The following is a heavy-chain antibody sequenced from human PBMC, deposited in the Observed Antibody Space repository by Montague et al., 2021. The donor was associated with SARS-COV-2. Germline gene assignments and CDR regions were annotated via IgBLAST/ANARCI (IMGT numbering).Heavy chain of an antibody. D-gene: IGHD6-25*01. Sequence: SLRLSCAASGFTFANYWMAWVRQVPEKGLEWVASVNQDASEQYSVDSVKGRFTISRDNAQNSLSLQMSSLRVEDTAMYYCARDPAFAAFDLWGRGSMVIVSS. J-gene: IGHJ2*01. CDR1: GFTFANYW. CDR2: VNQDASEQ. CDR3: ARDPAFAAFDL. V-gene: IGHV3-7*05.